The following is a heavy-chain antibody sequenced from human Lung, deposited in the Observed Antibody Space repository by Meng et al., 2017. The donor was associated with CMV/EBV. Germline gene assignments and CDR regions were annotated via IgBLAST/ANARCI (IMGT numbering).Heavy chain of an antibody. V-gene: IGHV3-74*01. Sequence: GGSLRLXCAASGFTFSSYWMHWVRQAPGKGLVWVSRINSEGSRTSYADSVKGRFTISRDNAKNTLYLQMNSLRPEDTAVYYCARVFDYDFWSGYYTNGMDVWGQRTTVTVSS. D-gene: IGHD3-3*01. CDR3: ARVFDYDFWSGYYTNGMDV. CDR2: INSEGSRT. CDR1: GFTFSSYW. J-gene: IGHJ6*02.